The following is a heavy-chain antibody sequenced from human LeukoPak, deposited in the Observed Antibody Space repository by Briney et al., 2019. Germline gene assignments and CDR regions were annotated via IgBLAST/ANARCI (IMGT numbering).Heavy chain of an antibody. D-gene: IGHD4-17*01. V-gene: IGHV3-21*01. Sequence: GESLRLSCAASGFTFSSYSMNWVRQAPGKGLEWVSSISSSSSYIYYADSVKGRFTISRDNAKNSLYLQMNSLRAEDTAVYYCARDPRSDYGDHPRGYWFDPWGQGTLVTVSS. J-gene: IGHJ5*02. CDR3: ARDPRSDYGDHPRGYWFDP. CDR1: GFTFSSYS. CDR2: ISSSSSYI.